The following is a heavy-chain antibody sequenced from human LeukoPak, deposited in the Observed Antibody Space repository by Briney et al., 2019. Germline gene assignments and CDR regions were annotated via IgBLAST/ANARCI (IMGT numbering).Heavy chain of an antibody. CDR2: IYTSGST. D-gene: IGHD2/OR15-2a*01. J-gene: IGHJ4*02. CDR3: ARSSSSRSSFSY. Sequence: SETLSLTCTVSGGSISSYYWSWIRQPAGKGLEWIGRIYTSGSTNYNPSLKSRVTMSVDTSKSQFSLKLSSVTAADTAVYYCARSSSSRSSFSYWGQGTLVTVSS. V-gene: IGHV4-4*07. CDR1: GGSISSYY.